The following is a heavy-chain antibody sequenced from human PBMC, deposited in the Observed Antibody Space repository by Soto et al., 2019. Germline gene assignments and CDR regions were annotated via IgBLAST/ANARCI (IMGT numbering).Heavy chain of an antibody. V-gene: IGHV1-3*01. D-gene: IGHD2-2*01. CDR3: AGEDIVVVPAVTASGFDP. CDR1: VYTFTSYA. J-gene: IGHJ5*02. Sequence: QVQLVQSGAEVKKPGASVKVSCKASVYTFTSYAMHWVRQAPGQRLEWMGWINAGNGNTKYSQKFQGRVTITRDTSVSPADMELRSLRSEDTAVYYCAGEDIVVVPAVTASGFDPWGRGTLVTVSS. CDR2: INAGNGNT.